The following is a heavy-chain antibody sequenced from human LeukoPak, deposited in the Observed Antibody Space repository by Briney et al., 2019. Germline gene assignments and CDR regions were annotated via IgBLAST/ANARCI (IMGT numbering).Heavy chain of an antibody. CDR1: GFTFSDYY. D-gene: IGHD3-3*01. CDR3: ARARVNFWSGSYHVTAPADY. CDR2: ISITGVYT. J-gene: IGHJ4*02. V-gene: IGHV3-11*06. Sequence: GSLRLSCAASGFTFSDYYMTWIRQAPGKGLEWVSYISITGVYTNYADSVKGRFTISRDNAKNSLYLQVNSLRAEDTPEYYCARARVNFWSGSYHVTAPADYWGQGTLVTVSS.